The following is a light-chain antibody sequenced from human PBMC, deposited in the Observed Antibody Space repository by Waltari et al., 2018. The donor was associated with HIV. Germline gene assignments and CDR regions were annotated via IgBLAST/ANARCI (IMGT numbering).Light chain of an antibody. Sequence: LLTQSPATLSVSPGDRTTLSCRSSQSVRTNLAWYQQRPRQPPRLLIYGASTRATGIAARFSGSGSGTEFTLTINSLQSEDYAVYYCQQYDYWPPWTFGQGTKVEMK. CDR1: QSVRTN. V-gene: IGKV3-15*01. J-gene: IGKJ1*01. CDR2: GAS. CDR3: QQYDYWPPWT.